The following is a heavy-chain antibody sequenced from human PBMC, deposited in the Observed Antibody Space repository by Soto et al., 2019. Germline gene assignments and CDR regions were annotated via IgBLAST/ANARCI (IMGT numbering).Heavy chain of an antibody. Sequence: QAQLVQSGAEVKKPGASVKVSCKASGYTFYSHSISWVRQAPGQGLEWMGRISADNGNTKYAQKFRGRVTMDTDTSTSTVYMELRNLRYDDTAVYYCARCIQQYYYYGMDVWGQGTTVTVSS. CDR3: ARCIQQYYYYGMDV. J-gene: IGHJ6*02. CDR2: ISADNGNT. D-gene: IGHD5-18*01. CDR1: GYTFYSHS. V-gene: IGHV1-18*01.